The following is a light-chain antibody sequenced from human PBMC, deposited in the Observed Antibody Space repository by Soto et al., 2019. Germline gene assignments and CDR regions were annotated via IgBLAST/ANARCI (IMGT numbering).Light chain of an antibody. Sequence: DIQMTQSPSTLSASIGDRVTISCRASQNIGRWLAWYLQKPGTAPNLLIYHASNLRGGVPSRFSGGGSGTEFTLTISSLQPDDIATYSCQQYNSYSWTFGQGTKVEIK. V-gene: IGKV1-5*01. CDR1: QNIGRW. CDR3: QQYNSYSWT. CDR2: HAS. J-gene: IGKJ1*01.